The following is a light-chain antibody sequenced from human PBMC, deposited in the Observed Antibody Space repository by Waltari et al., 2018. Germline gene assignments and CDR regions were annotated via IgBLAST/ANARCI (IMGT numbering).Light chain of an antibody. CDR3: QTWGTDTYVV. CDR1: SEHSNYA. CDR2: VNNDGSH. Sequence: QLVLTQSPSASASLGASVKLTCTLTSEHSNYAIAWHQHQPQKGPRYLMNVNNDGSHIKGDVIPDRFSGSSSGAERYLTISSLQSEDEADYYCQTWGTDTYVVFGGGTKLTVL. J-gene: IGLJ2*01. V-gene: IGLV4-69*02.